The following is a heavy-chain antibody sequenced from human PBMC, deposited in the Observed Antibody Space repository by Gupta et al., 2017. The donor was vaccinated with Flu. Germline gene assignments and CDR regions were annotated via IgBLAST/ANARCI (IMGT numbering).Heavy chain of an antibody. J-gene: IGHJ6*02. D-gene: IGHD6-19*01. Sequence: NWVRQAPGKGLEWVSSISSSSSYIYYADSVKGRVTISRDNAKNSLYLQMKSLRAEDTAVYYCATWDSSGWYDDYYYYGMDVWGQGTTVTVSS. CDR3: ATWDSSGWYDDYYYYGMDV. V-gene: IGHV3-21*01. CDR2: ISSSSSYI.